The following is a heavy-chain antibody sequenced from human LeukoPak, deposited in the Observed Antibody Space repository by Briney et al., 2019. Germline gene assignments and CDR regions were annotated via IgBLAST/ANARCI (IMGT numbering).Heavy chain of an antibody. CDR3: ARGTIAAAGKLGY. D-gene: IGHD6-13*01. J-gene: IGHJ4*02. CDR2: ISSSSSYI. V-gene: IGHV3-21*01. CDR1: GFTFSSYS. Sequence: GGSLRLSCAASGFTFSSYSMNWVRQAPGKGLEWVSSISSSSSYIYYADSVKGRFTISRDNAKNSLYLQMNSLRAEDTAVYYCARGTIAAAGKLGYWGQGTLVTVSS.